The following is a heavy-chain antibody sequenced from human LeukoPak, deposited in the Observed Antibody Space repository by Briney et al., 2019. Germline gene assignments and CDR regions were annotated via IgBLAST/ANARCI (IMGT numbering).Heavy chain of an antibody. D-gene: IGHD4-11*01. CDR3: ARGHYSNHFDY. V-gene: IGHV3-48*03. CDR2: ISSSAI. Sequence: GGSLRLSCAASGFPFSSYEMNWVRQAPGKGLEWVSYISSSAIYYADSVEGRFTISRDNAKNSLYLQVNSLRAEDTAVYYCARGHYSNHFDYWGQGTLVTVSS. CDR1: GFPFSSYE. J-gene: IGHJ4*02.